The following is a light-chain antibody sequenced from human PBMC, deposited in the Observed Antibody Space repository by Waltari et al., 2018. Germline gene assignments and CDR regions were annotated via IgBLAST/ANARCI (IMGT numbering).Light chain of an antibody. J-gene: IGKJ1*01. CDR2: RAS. CDR1: QDITHY. V-gene: IGKV1-27*01. CDR3: LKYNSAPRA. Sequence: QMTQSPSSLSASLGDRVTISCRASQDITHYLAWYQQIPGNTPQLLIYRASTLQSGVPSRFSGSGSGTHFSLTIDGLQPEDAATYFCLKYNSAPRAFGQGTRVEIK.